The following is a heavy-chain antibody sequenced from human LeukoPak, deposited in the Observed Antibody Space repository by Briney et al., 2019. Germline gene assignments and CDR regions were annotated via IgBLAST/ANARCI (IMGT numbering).Heavy chain of an antibody. CDR3: AGSTGGSSWYWYYLDY. CDR2: ISYDGSNK. V-gene: IGHV3-30-3*01. Sequence: GRSLRLSCAASGFTFSSYAMHWVRQAPGKGLEWVAVISYDGSNKYYADSVKGRFTISRDNSKNTLYLQMNSLRAEDTAVYYCAGSTGGSSWYWYYLDYWGQGTLVTVSS. D-gene: IGHD6-13*01. CDR1: GFTFSSYA. J-gene: IGHJ4*02.